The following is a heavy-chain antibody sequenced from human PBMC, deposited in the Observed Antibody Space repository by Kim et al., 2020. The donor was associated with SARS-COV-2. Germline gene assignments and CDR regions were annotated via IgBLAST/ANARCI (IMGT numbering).Heavy chain of an antibody. CDR3: VKLVDYTFGSSDS. CDR2: ISASSGST. Sequence: GGSLRLSCVGSGFIFSNYAMTWVRQAPGKGLEWVAGISASSGSTSFADSVLGRFTISRDNSKNTVYLQMSSLRAEDAAVYFCVKLVDYTFGSSDSWGQGTLVTLPS. V-gene: IGHV3-23*01. J-gene: IGHJ4*02. CDR1: GFIFSNYA. D-gene: IGHD4-4*01.